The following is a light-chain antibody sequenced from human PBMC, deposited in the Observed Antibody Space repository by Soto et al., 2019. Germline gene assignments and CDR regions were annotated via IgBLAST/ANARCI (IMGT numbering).Light chain of an antibody. V-gene: IGKV1-5*01. CDR1: QSVSYW. Sequence: DIHMTQSPSTLSASVGDRVTITCRASQSVSYWLAWYQQKPGKAPKLLIHDASSLESGVPSRFRGGGSGQEFTLTISGLQPDDFATYYCQQYGFSFDPGTKVEMK. CDR2: DAS. CDR3: QQYGFS. J-gene: IGKJ3*01.